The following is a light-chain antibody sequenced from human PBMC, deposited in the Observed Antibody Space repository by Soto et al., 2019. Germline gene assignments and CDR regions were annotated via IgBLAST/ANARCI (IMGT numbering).Light chain of an antibody. CDR3: LQYNSDTYT. J-gene: IGKJ2*01. Sequence: DIQMTQSPSSLSASVGDRVTITCRASQGIRDDLGWYQKKPGKAPKRLIYDASSLQSGVPSRFSGSGSGTEFTLTINSLQAEDSATYYCLQYNSDTYTFGQGTKLEIK. CDR2: DAS. V-gene: IGKV1-17*01. CDR1: QGIRDD.